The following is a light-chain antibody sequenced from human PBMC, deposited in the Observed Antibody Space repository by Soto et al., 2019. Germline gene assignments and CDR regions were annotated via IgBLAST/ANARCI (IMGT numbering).Light chain of an antibody. CDR2: DVS. CDR1: SSDVGGYKF. CDR3: SSYAGSNNFRV. Sequence: QSALTQPASVSGSHGQSITISCTGTSSDVGGYKFVSWYQQHPGKVPKLLIYDVSNRPSGVSNRFSGSKSGNTASLTISGLQAEDEAEYYCSSYAGSNNFRVFGGGTKVTVL. J-gene: IGLJ2*01. V-gene: IGLV2-14*01.